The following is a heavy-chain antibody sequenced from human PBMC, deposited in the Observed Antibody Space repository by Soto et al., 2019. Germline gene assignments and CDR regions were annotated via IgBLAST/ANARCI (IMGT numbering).Heavy chain of an antibody. D-gene: IGHD1-26*01. CDR2: ISTYNGDT. CDR3: TPQGSWPYYFYGLDD. V-gene: IGHV1-18*01. J-gene: IGHJ6*02. Sequence: QVQLVQSGPEVKKPGASVKVSCEASGYTFTTSGISWVRQAPGQGLEWMGWISTYNGDTNSAQKFQGRVTMTADTSTGTVNMELMSLKADDTAVYYCTPQGSWPYYFYGLDDWGQGTPVTVSS. CDR1: GYTFTTSG.